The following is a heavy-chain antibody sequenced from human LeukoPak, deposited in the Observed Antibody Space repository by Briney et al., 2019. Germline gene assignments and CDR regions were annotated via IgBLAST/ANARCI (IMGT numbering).Heavy chain of an antibody. D-gene: IGHD6-13*01. V-gene: IGHV4-34*01. J-gene: IGHJ6*02. CDR2: INHSGST. CDR1: GGSFSGYY. CDR3: ARRYSSSAGPHRGISGMDV. Sequence: SETLSLTRAVYGGSFSGYYWSWIRQPPGKGLEWIGEINHSGSTNYNPSLKSRVTISVDTSKNQFSLKLSSVTAADTAVYYCARRYSSSAGPHRGISGMDVWGQGTTVTVSS.